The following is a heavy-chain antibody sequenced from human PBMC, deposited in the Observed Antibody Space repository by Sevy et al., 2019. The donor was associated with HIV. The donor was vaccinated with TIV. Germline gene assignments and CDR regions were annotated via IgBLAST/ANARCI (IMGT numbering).Heavy chain of an antibody. CDR2: ISSSSSTI. Sequence: GGSLRLSCAASGFTFSSYSMNWVRQAPGKGLEWVSYISSSSSTIYYADSVKGRFTISRDNAKNSLYLQMNSLRGEDTALYYCARTTVFDWLLVNNWFDPWGQGTLVTVSS. J-gene: IGHJ5*02. V-gene: IGHV3-48*01. D-gene: IGHD3-9*01. CDR1: GFTFSSYS. CDR3: ARTTVFDWLLVNNWFDP.